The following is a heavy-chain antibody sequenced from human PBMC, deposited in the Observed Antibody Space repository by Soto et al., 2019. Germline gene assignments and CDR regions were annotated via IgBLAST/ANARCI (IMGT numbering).Heavy chain of an antibody. CDR2: VYSGGTT. J-gene: IGHJ4*02. CDR1: GFAVSNNY. D-gene: IGHD3-22*01. Sequence: GGSLRLSCVAPGFAVSNNYMNWVRQAPGKGLEWVSVVYSGGTTYYADSVRGRFTVSRDDSKNTLFLQMSSLRAEDTAVYYCARAGSPFDSDSSGYWGFDHWGQGTLVTVPS. CDR3: ARAGSPFDSDSSGYWGFDH. V-gene: IGHV3-53*01.